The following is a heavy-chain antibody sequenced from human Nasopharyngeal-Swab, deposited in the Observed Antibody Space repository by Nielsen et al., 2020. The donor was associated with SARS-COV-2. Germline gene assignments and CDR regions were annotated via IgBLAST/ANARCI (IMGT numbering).Heavy chain of an antibody. D-gene: IGHD3-3*01. CDR2: INHSGST. Sequence: WIRQPPGKGLEWIGEINHSGSTNYNPSLKSRVTISVGTSKNQFSLKLSSVTAADTAVYYCARAIFGVVIIFNYYYYMDVWGKGTTVTVSS. V-gene: IGHV4-34*01. CDR3: ARAIFGVVIIFNYYYYMDV. J-gene: IGHJ6*03.